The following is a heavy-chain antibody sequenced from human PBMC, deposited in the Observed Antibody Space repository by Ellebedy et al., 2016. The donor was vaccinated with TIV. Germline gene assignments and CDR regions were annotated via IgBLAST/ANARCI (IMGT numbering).Heavy chain of an antibody. CDR1: GFTFSDYF. Sequence: GESLKISXEASGFTFSDYFMHWVRQAPGKGLEWVAVIWNDGSNKDYAASVKGRFTISRDDSKNTLYLQMNSLRGEDTAVYYCARPDSEDNYMDVWGKGTVVTVSS. CDR3: ARPDSEDNYMDV. CDR2: IWNDGSNK. V-gene: IGHV3-33*01. J-gene: IGHJ6*03.